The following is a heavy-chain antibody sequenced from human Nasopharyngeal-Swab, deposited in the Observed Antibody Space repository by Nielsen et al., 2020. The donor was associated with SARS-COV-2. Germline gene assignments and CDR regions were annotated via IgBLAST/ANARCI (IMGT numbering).Heavy chain of an antibody. J-gene: IGHJ6*02. Sequence: VRQAPGKGLEWVGRIKSKTVGGATDYAAPVKGRFTISRDDSKNTLYLQMNSLKTEDTAVYYCTTDRVPEQWLVIGMDVWGQGTTVTVSS. CDR2: IKSKTVGGAT. D-gene: IGHD6-19*01. CDR3: TTDRVPEQWLVIGMDV. V-gene: IGHV3-15*01.